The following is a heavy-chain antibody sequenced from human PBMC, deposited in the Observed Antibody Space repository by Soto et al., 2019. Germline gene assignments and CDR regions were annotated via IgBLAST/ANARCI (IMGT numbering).Heavy chain of an antibody. V-gene: IGHV2-5*02. CDR1: GFSLSTSGVG. J-gene: IGHJ4*02. CDR2: IYWDDDK. CDR3: AHRRRYYDSSGYYYLDY. D-gene: IGHD3-22*01. Sequence: QITLKESGPTLVKPPQTLTLSCTFSGFSLSTSGVGVGWIRQPPGKALEWLALIYWDDDKRYSPSLKSRLTITKDTSKNQVVLTMTNMDPVDTATYYCAHRRRYYDSSGYYYLDYWGQGTLVTVSS.